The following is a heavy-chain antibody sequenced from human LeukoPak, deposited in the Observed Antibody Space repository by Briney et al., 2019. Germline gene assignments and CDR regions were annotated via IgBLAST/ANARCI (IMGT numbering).Heavy chain of an antibody. J-gene: IGHJ4*02. V-gene: IGHV7-4-1*02. CDR1: GNTFTSYA. Sequence: GASVKVSCEASGNTFTSYAMNWVRQAPGQGLEWMGWINTNTGNPTYVQGFTGRFVFSLDTSVSTAYLQISSLKAEDTAVYYCARDPMYCSGGSCYLSQIDYWGQGTLVTVSS. CDR3: ARDPMYCSGGSCYLSQIDY. D-gene: IGHD2-15*01. CDR2: INTNTGNP.